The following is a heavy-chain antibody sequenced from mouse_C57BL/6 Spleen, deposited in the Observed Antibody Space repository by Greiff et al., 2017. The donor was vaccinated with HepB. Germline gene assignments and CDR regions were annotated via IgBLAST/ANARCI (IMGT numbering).Heavy chain of an antibody. CDR1: GFTFSDYG. Sequence: EVKLVESGGGLVKPGGSLKLSCAASGFTFSDYGMHWVRQAPEKGLEWVAYISSGSSTIYYADTVKGRFTISRDNAKNTLFLQMTSLRSEDTAMYYCARCELQAMDYWGQGTSVTVSS. D-gene: IGHD1-1*01. CDR2: ISSGSSTI. V-gene: IGHV5-17*01. CDR3: ARCELQAMDY. J-gene: IGHJ4*01.